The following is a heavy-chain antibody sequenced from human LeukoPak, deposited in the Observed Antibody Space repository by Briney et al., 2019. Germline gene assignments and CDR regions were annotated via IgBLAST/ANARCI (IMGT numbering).Heavy chain of an antibody. CDR1: GFSLSTSGVS. V-gene: IGHV2-5*02. J-gene: IGHJ4*02. CDR3: ARSYYSNSGDF. D-gene: IGHD3-10*01. Sequence: SGPTLVNPTQTLPLTCTFSGFSLSTSGVSVGWIRQSPGKALEWLAVIYWDDDKRYSPSLKSRLTITKDTSKSQVVLTMTNMDPVDTATYYCARSYYSNSGDFWGQGTLVTVSS. CDR2: IYWDDDK.